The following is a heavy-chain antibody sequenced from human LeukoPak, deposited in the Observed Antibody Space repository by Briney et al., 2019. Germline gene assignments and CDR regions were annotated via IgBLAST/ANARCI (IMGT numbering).Heavy chain of an antibody. Sequence: GGSLRLSCAASGFTFSNFWMSWVRQAPGKGLEWVANIKPDGSEKYYVDSVRGRFTISRDNAKNSLYLQMNSLRAEDTAVYYCASRAPYYDSSGYYPLFDYWGQGTLVTVSS. CDR3: ASRAPYYDSSGYYPLFDY. CDR2: IKPDGSEK. J-gene: IGHJ4*02. V-gene: IGHV3-7*01. D-gene: IGHD3-22*01. CDR1: GFTFSNFW.